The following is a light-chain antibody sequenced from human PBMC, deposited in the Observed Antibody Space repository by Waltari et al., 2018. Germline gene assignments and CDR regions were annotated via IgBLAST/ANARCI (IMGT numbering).Light chain of an antibody. Sequence: DIQMTQSPSSLSASVGDRVTITCQASQDMSNYLNWYQQKPGKAPKLLIYDASNLETGVPSGFSGSGSGTDFTFTISSLQPEDIATYYCQQYDNLSLTFGGGTKVEIK. CDR3: QQYDNLSLT. CDR2: DAS. V-gene: IGKV1-33*01. CDR1: QDMSNY. J-gene: IGKJ4*01.